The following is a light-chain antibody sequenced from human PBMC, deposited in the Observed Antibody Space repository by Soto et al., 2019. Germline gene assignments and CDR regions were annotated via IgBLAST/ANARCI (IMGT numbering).Light chain of an antibody. Sequence: QSVLTQPASVSGSPGQSITISCTGTSSNVGSYKLVSWYQQHPGKAPKLMIFEVNKRPSGVSNRFSGSKSSNTASLTISGLKVEDEADYYCCSSGGSPTYVFGTGTKVTVL. V-gene: IGLV2-23*02. CDR1: SSNVGSYKL. J-gene: IGLJ1*01. CDR3: CSSGGSPTYV. CDR2: EVN.